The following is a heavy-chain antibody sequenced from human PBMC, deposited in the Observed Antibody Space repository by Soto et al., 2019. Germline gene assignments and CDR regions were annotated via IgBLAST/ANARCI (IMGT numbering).Heavy chain of an antibody. CDR2: IYYSGST. CDR3: ATLSGSGSPDWFDP. V-gene: IGHV4-31*03. J-gene: IGHJ5*02. Sequence: SETLSLTCTVSGGSISSGGYYWSWIRQRPGKGLEWIGYIYYSGSTYYNPSLKSRVTISVDTSKNQFSLKLSSVTAADTAVYYCATLSGSGSPDWFDPWGQGTLVTVSS. D-gene: IGHD3-10*01. CDR1: GGSISSGGYY.